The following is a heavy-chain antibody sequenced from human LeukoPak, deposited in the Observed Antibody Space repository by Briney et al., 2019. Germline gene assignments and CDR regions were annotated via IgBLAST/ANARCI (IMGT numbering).Heavy chain of an antibody. D-gene: IGHD6-19*01. CDR2: ISYDGSNK. V-gene: IGHV3-30*18. CDR1: GFTFSSYG. J-gene: IGHJ4*02. CDR3: AKETGSSGWFDY. Sequence: GGSLRLSCAASGFTFSSYGMHWVRRAPGKGLEWVAVISYDGSNKYYADSVKGRFTISRDNSENTLYLQMNSLRAEDTAVYYCAKETGSSGWFDYWGQGTLVTVSS.